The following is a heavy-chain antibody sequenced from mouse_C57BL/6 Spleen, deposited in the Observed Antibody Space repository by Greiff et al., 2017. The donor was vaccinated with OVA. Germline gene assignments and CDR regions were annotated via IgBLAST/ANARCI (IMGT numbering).Heavy chain of an antibody. CDR1: GYTFTSYW. J-gene: IGHJ3*01. V-gene: IGHV1-55*01. D-gene: IGHD1-1*01. Sequence: QVQLQQPGAELVKPGASVKMSCKASGYTFTSYWITWVKQRPGQGLEWIGDIYPGSGSTNYNEKFKSTATLTVATSSSTAYFQRSSLTSEDVAVYYCASHGSWFAYWGQGTLVTVSA. CDR3: ASHGSWFAY. CDR2: IYPGSGST.